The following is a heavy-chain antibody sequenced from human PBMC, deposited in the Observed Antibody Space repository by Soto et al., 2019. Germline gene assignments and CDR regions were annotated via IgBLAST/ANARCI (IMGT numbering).Heavy chain of an antibody. Sequence: SETLSLTCAVYGGSFGGYYWSWIRQPPGKGLEWIGEINHSGSTNYNPSLKSRVTISVDTSKNQFSLKLSSVTAADTAVYYCARGPTYGDYNYYYYMDVWGKGTTVTVSS. V-gene: IGHV4-34*01. CDR2: INHSGST. CDR3: ARGPTYGDYNYYYYMDV. J-gene: IGHJ6*03. CDR1: GGSFGGYY. D-gene: IGHD4-17*01.